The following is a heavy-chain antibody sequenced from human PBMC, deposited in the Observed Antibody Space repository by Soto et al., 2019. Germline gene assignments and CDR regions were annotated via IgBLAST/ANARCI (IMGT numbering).Heavy chain of an antibody. Sequence: SHTLSLTCAISGYSASSNTAALNWIRSSPSRGLEWLGRTYYRSNWRHDYAVSVKSRITVNPDTSKNHFSLQLNSVTPDDTAVYYCARGVAGSGFDLWGQGTLVTVSS. CDR2: TYYRSNWRH. D-gene: IGHD6-19*01. CDR1: GYSASSNTAA. J-gene: IGHJ4*02. CDR3: ARGVAGSGFDL. V-gene: IGHV6-1*01.